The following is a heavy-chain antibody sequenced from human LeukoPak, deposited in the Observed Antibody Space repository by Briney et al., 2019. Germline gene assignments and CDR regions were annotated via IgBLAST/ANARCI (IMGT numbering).Heavy chain of an antibody. V-gene: IGHV3-23*01. D-gene: IGHD5-18*01. J-gene: IGHJ4*02. CDR2: ISGSGGST. CDR1: GFTFSNYA. CDR3: TKGTIWLPFDY. Sequence: GGSLRLSCAASGFTFSNYAMSWARQAPGKVLEWVSAISGSGGSTYYADSVKGRFTISRDNSKNTLYLQMNGLRAEDTAVYYCTKGTIWLPFDYWGQGTLVTVSS.